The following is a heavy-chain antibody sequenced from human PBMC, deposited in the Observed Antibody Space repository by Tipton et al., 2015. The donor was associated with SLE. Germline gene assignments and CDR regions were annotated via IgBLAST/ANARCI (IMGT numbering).Heavy chain of an antibody. Sequence: TLSLTCTVSGGSISSSSYYWGWIRQPPGKGLEWIGSIYYSGSTYYNPSLNSRVTISVDTSKNQFSLKLSSVTAADTAVYYCARRADYYGSGSYGFDYWGQGTLVTVSS. CDR3: ARRADYYGSGSYGFDY. CDR2: IYYSGST. V-gene: IGHV4-39*01. CDR1: GGSISSSSYY. D-gene: IGHD3-10*01. J-gene: IGHJ4*02.